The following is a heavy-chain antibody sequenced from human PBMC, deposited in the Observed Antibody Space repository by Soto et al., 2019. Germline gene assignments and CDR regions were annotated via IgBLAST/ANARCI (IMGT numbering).Heavy chain of an antibody. CDR2: ISWNSGAI. Sequence: EVQLVESGGGLVQPGRSLRLSCAASGFSFDDYAMHWVRQAPGKGLEWVSGISWNSGAIGYADSVKGRFTISRDNAKSSLYLQMNRLRPEDTALYYCGKDIEVDCEGGSCYPPWGQGTLVTVSS. D-gene: IGHD2-15*01. CDR3: GKDIEVDCEGGSCYPP. V-gene: IGHV3-9*01. CDR1: GFSFDDYA. J-gene: IGHJ5*02.